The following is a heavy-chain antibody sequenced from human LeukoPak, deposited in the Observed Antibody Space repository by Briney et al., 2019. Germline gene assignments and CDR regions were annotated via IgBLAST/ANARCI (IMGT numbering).Heavy chain of an antibody. Sequence: GGSLRLSCEASAFTFSSYWMSWVRQAPGKGLEWVANIKEDGSEINYVDSVKGRFTISRDDAKNSLFLQMNSLRVEDTAVYYCARDRGYSSFDYWGQGTLVTVSS. D-gene: IGHD4-23*01. CDR2: IKEDGSEI. CDR3: ARDRGYSSFDY. V-gene: IGHV3-7*01. CDR1: AFTFSSYW. J-gene: IGHJ4*02.